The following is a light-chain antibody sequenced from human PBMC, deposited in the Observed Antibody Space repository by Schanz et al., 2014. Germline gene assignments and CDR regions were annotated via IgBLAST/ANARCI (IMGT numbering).Light chain of an antibody. V-gene: IGLV2-8*01. Sequence: QSALTQPPSASGSPGQSVTISCTGTSSDVGGYNYVSWYQQHPGKAPKLMIYEVSERPSGVPDRFSGSKSGNTASLTVSGLQADDEADYCQSYDSSLSVHYVFGTGTKLTVL. CDR1: SSDVGGYNY. CDR3: QSYDSSLSVHYV. J-gene: IGLJ1*01. CDR2: EVS.